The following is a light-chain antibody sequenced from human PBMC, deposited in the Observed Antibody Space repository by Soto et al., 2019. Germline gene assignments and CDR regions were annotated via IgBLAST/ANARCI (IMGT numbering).Light chain of an antibody. J-gene: IGKJ3*01. CDR1: QSVSSY. CDR2: DAS. Sequence: EIVLTQSPATLSLSPGERASLSCRASQSVSSYLAWYQQKPGQAPRLLIYDASSRATGIPARFSGSGSGTDFTLTISSLEPEDVAVYYCQQRSNWPSFTFGPGTKVDIK. CDR3: QQRSNWPSFT. V-gene: IGKV3-11*01.